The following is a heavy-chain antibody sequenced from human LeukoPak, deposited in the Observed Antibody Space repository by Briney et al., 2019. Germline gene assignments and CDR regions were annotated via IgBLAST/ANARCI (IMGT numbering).Heavy chain of an antibody. CDR2: LWSDGSYK. J-gene: IGHJ4*02. Sequence: GGSLRLSCAASGFTFSSYGFHWVRQAPGKGLEWVAVLWSDGSYKYYADSVKGRFTISRDDSKNTLYLQMNSLRAEDTAVYYCARDFSLQLFDYWGQGTLVTVFS. CDR3: ARDFSLQLFDY. V-gene: IGHV3-33*01. CDR1: GFTFSSYG. D-gene: IGHD5-24*01.